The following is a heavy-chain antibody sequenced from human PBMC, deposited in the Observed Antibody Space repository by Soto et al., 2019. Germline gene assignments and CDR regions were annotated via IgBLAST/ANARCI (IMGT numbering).Heavy chain of an antibody. D-gene: IGHD3-22*01. CDR3: ARKAYHYDTFSFAY. Sequence: LKISCKASGYTFTSYWIGWVRQMPGKGLEWMGIIYPSNSETRFSPSFQGQVTLSADKSIFTAYLQWSSLKASDTAIYYCARKAYHYDTFSFAYGAQGTLVPVS. V-gene: IGHV5-51*01. J-gene: IGHJ4*02. CDR1: GYTFTSYW. CDR2: IYPSNSET.